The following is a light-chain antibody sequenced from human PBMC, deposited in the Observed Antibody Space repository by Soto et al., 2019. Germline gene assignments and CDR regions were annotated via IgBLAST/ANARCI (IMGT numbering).Light chain of an antibody. V-gene: IGLV3-21*02. CDR1: NIGSKT. Sequence: SYELTQPPSVSVAPGQTARITCGGNNIGSKTVHWYQQKPGQAPVLVVYADTDRPSGIPERFSGSNSENTATLTISRVEAGDEADYYCQVWDSSSNRVVFGGGTKLTVL. CDR2: ADT. J-gene: IGLJ2*01. CDR3: QVWDSSSNRVV.